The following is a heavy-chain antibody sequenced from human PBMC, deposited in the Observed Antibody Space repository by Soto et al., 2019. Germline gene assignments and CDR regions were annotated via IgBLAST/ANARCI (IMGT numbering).Heavy chain of an antibody. CDR3: ARWESGDWYLGI. Sequence: EVQLVESGGGLVQPGGSLRLSCAASGFALSGYCMTWVRQAPGKGLEWVASINPDGTLKYYVDSVKGRFTISRDNADNSLFLQMISLRVEDTAVYYCARWESGDWYLGIWGQGTLVTVSS. J-gene: IGHJ4*02. CDR2: INPDGTLK. D-gene: IGHD2-21*02. CDR1: GFALSGYC. V-gene: IGHV3-7*03.